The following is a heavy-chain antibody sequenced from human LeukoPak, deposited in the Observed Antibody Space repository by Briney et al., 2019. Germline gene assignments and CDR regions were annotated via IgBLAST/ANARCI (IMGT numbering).Heavy chain of an antibody. J-gene: IGHJ4*02. V-gene: IGHV3-74*01. CDR2: ISSDGTCT. D-gene: IGHD3-22*01. CDR1: GFTFSSHL. Sequence: PGGSLRLSCAASGFTFSSHLMHWVRQAPGKGLVWVSRISSDGTCTNYADSVRGRFTISRDNAKNTLYLQMNSLRAEDTAVYYCARVMGQYYYDSSGLYYFDYWGQGTLVTVSS. CDR3: ARVMGQYYYDSSGLYYFDY.